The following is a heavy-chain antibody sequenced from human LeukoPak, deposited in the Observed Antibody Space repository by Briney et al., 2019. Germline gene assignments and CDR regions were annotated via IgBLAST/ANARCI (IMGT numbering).Heavy chain of an antibody. Sequence: SVKVSCKASGGTFSSYAISWVRQAPGQGLEWMGRIIPILGIANYAQKFQGRVTITADKSTSTAYMELSSLRSEDTAVYYCVRDRATVVTTIDYWGQGTLVTVSS. CDR3: VRDRATVVTTIDY. CDR2: IIPILGIA. V-gene: IGHV1-69*04. D-gene: IGHD4-23*01. CDR1: GGTFSSYA. J-gene: IGHJ4*02.